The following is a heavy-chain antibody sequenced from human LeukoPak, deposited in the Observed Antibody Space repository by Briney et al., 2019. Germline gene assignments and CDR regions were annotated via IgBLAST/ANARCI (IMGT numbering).Heavy chain of an antibody. CDR1: GGSISSGGYY. Sequence: SETLSLTCTVSGGSISSGGYYWSWIRQPPGKGLEWIGYIYHSGSTYYNPSLKSRVTISVDRSKNQFSLKLSSVTAADTAAYYCARSLYSSSWYVDYWGQGTLVTVSS. J-gene: IGHJ4*02. D-gene: IGHD6-13*01. CDR2: IYHSGST. V-gene: IGHV4-30-2*01. CDR3: ARSLYSSSWYVDY.